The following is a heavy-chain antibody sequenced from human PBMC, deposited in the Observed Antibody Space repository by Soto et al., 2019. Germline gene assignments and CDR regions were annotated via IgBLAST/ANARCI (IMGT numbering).Heavy chain of an antibody. J-gene: IGHJ4*02. Sequence: QVQLQESGPGLVKPSQTLSLTCTVSGGSISSSGYYSSWIRQHPGKGLEWIGYIYYSGTTYYNPSLTSLVAISVDTAKNQFSLKLSFVTAADTAVYYCARGDSSRWYYFDYWGQGTLVTVAS. CDR3: ARGDSSRWYYFDY. CDR1: GGSISSSGYY. CDR2: IYYSGTT. D-gene: IGHD6-13*01. V-gene: IGHV4-31*01.